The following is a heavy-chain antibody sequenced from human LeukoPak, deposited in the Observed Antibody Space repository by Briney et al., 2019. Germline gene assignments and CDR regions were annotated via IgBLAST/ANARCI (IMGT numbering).Heavy chain of an antibody. J-gene: IGHJ3*02. CDR2: IYYSGST. CDR3: ARWSSGYYDAFDI. Sequence: SETLSLTCTVSGGSISSYYWSWIRQPPGKGLEWIGYIYYSGSTYYNPSLKSRVTISVDTSKNQFSLKLSSVTAADTAVYYCARWSSGYYDAFDIWGQGTMVTVSS. D-gene: IGHD3-22*01. CDR1: GGSISSYY. V-gene: IGHV4-59*01.